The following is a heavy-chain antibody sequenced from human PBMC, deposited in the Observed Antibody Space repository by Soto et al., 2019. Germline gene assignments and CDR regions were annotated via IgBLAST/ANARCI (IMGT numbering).Heavy chain of an antibody. CDR3: ARDAASYYYDSSGYRNWFDP. V-gene: IGHV1-18*01. Sequence: ASVKVSCKASGYTFTSYGISWVRQAPGQVLEWMGWISAYNGNTNYAQKLQGRVTMTTDTSTSTAYMELRGLRSDDTAVYYCARDAASYYYDSSGYRNWFDPWGQGTLVTVSS. J-gene: IGHJ5*02. D-gene: IGHD3-22*01. CDR1: GYTFTSYG. CDR2: ISAYNGNT.